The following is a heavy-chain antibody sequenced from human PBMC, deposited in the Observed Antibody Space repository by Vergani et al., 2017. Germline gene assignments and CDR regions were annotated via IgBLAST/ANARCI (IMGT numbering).Heavy chain of an antibody. CDR2: INPNSGGT. J-gene: IGHJ6*02. V-gene: IGHV1-2*02. Sequence: QVQLVQSGAEVKKPGASVKVSCKASGYTFTGYYMHWVRQAPGQGLEWMGWINPNSGGTNYAQKFQGRVTMTRDTSISTAYMELSRLRSDDTAVYYCARGGEYCSSTSCYYYYYCMDVWGQGTTVTVSS. CDR1: GYTFTGYY. D-gene: IGHD2-2*01. CDR3: ARGGEYCSSTSCYYYYYCMDV.